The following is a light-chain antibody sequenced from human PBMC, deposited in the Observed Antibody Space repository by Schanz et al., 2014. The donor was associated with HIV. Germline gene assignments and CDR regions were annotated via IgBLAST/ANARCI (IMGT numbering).Light chain of an antibody. CDR1: QDINIY. Sequence: AIRITQSPSSLSASTGDRVTITCRASQDINIYLAWYQQKPGRAPKLLIYGASTLESGVPSRFSGSGSGTDFTLTISSLQPEDFATYYCQQLNSYPLTFGGGTKVEIK. CDR3: QQLNSYPLT. V-gene: IGKV1-8*01. CDR2: GAS. J-gene: IGKJ4*01.